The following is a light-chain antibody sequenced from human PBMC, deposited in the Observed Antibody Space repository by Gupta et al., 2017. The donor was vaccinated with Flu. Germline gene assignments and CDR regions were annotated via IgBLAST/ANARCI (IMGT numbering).Light chain of an antibody. Sequence: QSALTQPASVSGSPGQSITISCTGTSSDVGGYKSVSWYQHHPGKAPKLMIYEVSNRPSGVSNRFSGSKSGNTASLTISGLQAEDEADYYCNSYTSSSTLVFGTGTKVTVL. CDR3: NSYTSSSTLV. CDR1: SSDVGGYKS. V-gene: IGLV2-14*01. CDR2: EVS. J-gene: IGLJ1*01.